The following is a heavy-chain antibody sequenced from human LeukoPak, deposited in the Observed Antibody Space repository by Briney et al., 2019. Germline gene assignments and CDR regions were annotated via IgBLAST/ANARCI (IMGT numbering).Heavy chain of an antibody. CDR3: ARENYYDGSGSPSASAPVDH. D-gene: IGHD3-22*01. CDR2: IIPIFGTA. J-gene: IGHJ4*02. Sequence: VKVSCKASGGTFSSYAISWVRQAPGQGLEWMGGIIPIFGTANYAQKFQGRVTITADESTSTAYMELSSLRSEDTAVYYCARENYYDGSGSPSASAPVDHWGQGTLVTVSS. CDR1: GGTFSSYA. V-gene: IGHV1-69*13.